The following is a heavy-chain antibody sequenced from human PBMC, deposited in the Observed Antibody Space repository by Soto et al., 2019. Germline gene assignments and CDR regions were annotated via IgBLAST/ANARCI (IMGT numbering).Heavy chain of an antibody. Sequence: PVVSLRLSCAASGFTFSSYAMCWVRQAPGKGLEWVSAISGSGGSTYYADSVKGRFTISRDNSKNTLYLQMNSLRAEDTAVYYYAKSGADGGNWARYFQHWGKGTLVTV. J-gene: IGHJ1*01. CDR3: AKSGADGGNWARYFQH. CDR1: GFTFSSYA. D-gene: IGHD2-15*01. CDR2: ISGSGGST. V-gene: IGHV3-23*01.